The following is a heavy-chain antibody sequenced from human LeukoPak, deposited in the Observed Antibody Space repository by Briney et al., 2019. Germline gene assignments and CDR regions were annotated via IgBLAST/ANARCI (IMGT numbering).Heavy chain of an antibody. J-gene: IGHJ5*01. CDR1: GYTFTDYY. CDR3: ARSDGFSGYSSLGDS. D-gene: IGHD3-22*01. Sequence: PEASLKVSCKASGYTFTDYYIHWVRQAPGQGLEWMGWINPNSGGTNYAQKFYVRVTMTRDTSISTAYMDLSRLRSDDTAVYYCARSDGFSGYSSLGDSWGQGTLVTVSS. CDR2: INPNSGGT. V-gene: IGHV1-2*02.